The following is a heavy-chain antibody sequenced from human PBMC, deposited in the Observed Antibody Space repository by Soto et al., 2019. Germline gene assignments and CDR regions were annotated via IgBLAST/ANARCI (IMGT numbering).Heavy chain of an antibody. V-gene: IGHV1-58*02. CDR2: IVVGSGNT. J-gene: IGHJ4*02. D-gene: IGHD5-12*01. CDR1: GFTFTSSA. CDR3: AADKSGYGPFDY. Sequence: SGKVSCKASGFTFTSSAMQWVRQARGQRLEWIGWIVVGSGNTNYAQKFQERVTITRDMSTSTAYMELSSLRSEDTAVYYCAADKSGYGPFDYWGQGTLVTVSS.